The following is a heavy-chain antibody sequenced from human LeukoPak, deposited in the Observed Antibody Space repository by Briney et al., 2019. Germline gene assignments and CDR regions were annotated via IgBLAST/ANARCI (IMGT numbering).Heavy chain of an antibody. CDR3: ARAIGVIPAAFDY. J-gene: IGHJ4*02. V-gene: IGHV3-30*02. CDR2: IRYDGSNK. Sequence: GGSLRLSCAASGFTFSSYGMHWVRQAPGKGLEWVTFIRYDGSNKYYADSVKGRFTISRDNSKNTLYLQMNSLRAEDTAVYYYARAIGVIPAAFDYWGQGTLVTVSS. D-gene: IGHD3-22*01. CDR1: GFTFSSYG.